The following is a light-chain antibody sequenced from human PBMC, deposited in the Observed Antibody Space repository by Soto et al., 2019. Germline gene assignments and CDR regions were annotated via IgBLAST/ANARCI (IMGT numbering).Light chain of an antibody. V-gene: IGKV3D-15*01. CDR2: GAS. CDR1: QSVSSN. Sequence: EIVMTQSPATLSVSPGERATLSCRASQSVSSNLAWYQQKPGQAPRLLIYGASTRATGIPARFSGSGSGTEFTLTISSLQSEDFAVYYCQQYNNWPPRNDTFGGGTKVDIK. J-gene: IGKJ4*01. CDR3: QQYNNWPPRNDT.